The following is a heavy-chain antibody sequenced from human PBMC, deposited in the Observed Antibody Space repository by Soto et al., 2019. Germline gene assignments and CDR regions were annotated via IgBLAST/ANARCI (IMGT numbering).Heavy chain of an antibody. CDR3: ANGLFN. CDR2: ISGSNSDT. CDR1: GYTFSNYA. V-gene: IGHV3-23*01. J-gene: IGHJ4*02. Sequence: GGSLRLSCVASGYTFSNYAMSWVRQGPGKGLEWVSTISGSNSDTNYADSGKGRVTISRDNSKNSLYLQIYSLLVESTSLYDCANGLFNWGQGTLVIVSS.